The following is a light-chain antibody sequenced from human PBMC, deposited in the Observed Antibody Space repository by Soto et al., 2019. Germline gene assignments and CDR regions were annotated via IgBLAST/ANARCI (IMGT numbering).Light chain of an antibody. CDR1: QNIRVD. CDR2: AAS. V-gene: IGKV1-39*01. CDR3: QQIFGTRYS. J-gene: IGKJ2*03. Sequence: DIQMTQSPSSLSASVGDRVTITCRASQNIRVDLNWYQQKPGKAPKPLIYAASTLLGGVPSRFSGSGSGTDFTLTISSLQPEDFATYYCQQIFGTRYSFGQGTKLEI.